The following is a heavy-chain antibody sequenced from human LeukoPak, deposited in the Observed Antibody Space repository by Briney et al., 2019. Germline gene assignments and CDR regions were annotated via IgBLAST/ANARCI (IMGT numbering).Heavy chain of an antibody. CDR3: ARGLLRVESMGSMDV. Sequence: GGSLRLSCAASGFTFSSYAMHWVRQAPGKGLEWVAVISYDGSNKYYADSVKGRFTISRDNSKNTLYLQMNSLRAEDTAVYYCARGLLRVESMGSMDVWGQGTTVTVSS. CDR1: GFTFSSYA. D-gene: IGHD2/OR15-2a*01. J-gene: IGHJ6*02. CDR2: ISYDGSNK. V-gene: IGHV3-30-3*01.